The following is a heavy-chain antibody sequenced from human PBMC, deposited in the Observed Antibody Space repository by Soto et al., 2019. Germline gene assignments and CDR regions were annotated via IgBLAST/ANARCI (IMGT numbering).Heavy chain of an antibody. Sequence: SETLSLTCTGSGGSISSSSYYWGWVRQPPGKGLEWIGSIYSSGSTYYNPSLESRVTMSVDMSKNQFSLKLTSVIAVDTAVYYCERFSRSSRDSDMDVWGQGTTVTVSS. J-gene: IGHJ6*02. CDR3: ERFSRSSRDSDMDV. V-gene: IGHV4-39*07. CDR1: GGSISSSSYY. D-gene: IGHD2-15*01. CDR2: IYSSGST.